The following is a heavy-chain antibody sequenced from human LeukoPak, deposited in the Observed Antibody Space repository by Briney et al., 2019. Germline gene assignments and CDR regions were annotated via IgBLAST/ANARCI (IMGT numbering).Heavy chain of an antibody. CDR2: IHHSGST. D-gene: IGHD3-16*01. V-gene: IGHV4-34*01. CDR1: GGSFSGYY. Sequence: PSETLSLTCAVYGGSFSGYYWSWIRQPPGKGLEWIGEIHHSGSTNYNPSLKSRVTKSVDTSKNQFSLKLSSVTAADTAVYYCARGVDGAYWGQGTLVTVSS. CDR3: ARGVDGAY. J-gene: IGHJ4*02.